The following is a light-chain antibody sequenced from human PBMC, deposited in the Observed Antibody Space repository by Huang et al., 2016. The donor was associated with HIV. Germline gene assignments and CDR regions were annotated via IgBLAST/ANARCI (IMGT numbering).Light chain of an antibody. CDR2: ATS. Sequence: IQLTQSPSSLSVSVGDRVTITCRASQGITNYLAWYQQKPGKTPKLLIFATSTLQSGVPSRFSGSGSGADFTLSIASLQPEDSVTYYCQQLSAYPLTFGGGTKVEI. V-gene: IGKV1-9*01. CDR1: QGITNY. CDR3: QQLSAYPLT. J-gene: IGKJ4*01.